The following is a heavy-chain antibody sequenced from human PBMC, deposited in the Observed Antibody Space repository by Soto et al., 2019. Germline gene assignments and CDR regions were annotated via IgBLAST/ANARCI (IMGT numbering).Heavy chain of an antibody. D-gene: IGHD3-10*01. V-gene: IGHV1-3*01. Sequence: ASVKVSCKASGYTFTSYAMHWLRQAPGQRLEWMGWINAGNGNTKYSQKFQGRVTITRDTSASTAYMELSSLRSEDTAVYYCARDFRTMVWGTINYQNYYGMDGWGQGNTVTFSS. CDR3: ARDFRTMVWGTINYQNYYGMDG. CDR2: INAGNGNT. J-gene: IGHJ6*02. CDR1: GYTFTSYA.